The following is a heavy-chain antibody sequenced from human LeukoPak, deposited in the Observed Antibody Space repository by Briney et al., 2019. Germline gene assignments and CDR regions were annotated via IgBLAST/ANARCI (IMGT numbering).Heavy chain of an antibody. V-gene: IGHV3-9*01. Sequence: GGSLRLSCAASGFTFDDYAMHWVRQAPGKGLEWVSGINWNSGNIGYADSVKGRFTISRDNAKNSLYLQMNSLRAEDTAVYYCARDRPTVVTYDAFDIWGQGTMVTVSS. D-gene: IGHD4-23*01. CDR1: GFTFDDYA. CDR3: ARDRPTVVTYDAFDI. J-gene: IGHJ3*02. CDR2: INWNSGNI.